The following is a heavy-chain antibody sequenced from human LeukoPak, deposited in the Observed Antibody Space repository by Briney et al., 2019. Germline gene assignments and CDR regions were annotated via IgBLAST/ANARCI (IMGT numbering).Heavy chain of an antibody. J-gene: IGHJ3*02. CDR1: GGSIGSYY. Sequence: SECLSLTCTVSGGSIGSYYWSWIRQPPGKGLEWIGYIFYTGSTNYNSSLKSRVTISIDTSKNQFSLKLSSVTAADTAVYHCARAGFFYDTSGYNDAFDIWGQGTMVTVSS. CDR3: ARAGFFYDTSGYNDAFDI. D-gene: IGHD3-22*01. V-gene: IGHV4-59*01. CDR2: IFYTGST.